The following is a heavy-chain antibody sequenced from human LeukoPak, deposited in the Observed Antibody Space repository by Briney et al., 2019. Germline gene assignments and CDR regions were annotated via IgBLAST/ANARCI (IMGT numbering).Heavy chain of an antibody. CDR1: GFTFSSYE. D-gene: IGHD5-24*01. CDR3: ASGARDGYNYKPSRHFDY. V-gene: IGHV3-48*03. CDR2: ISSSGSTI. Sequence: GGSLRLSCAASGFTFSSYEMNWVRQAPGKGLEWVSYISSSGSTIYYADSVKGRFTISRDNAKNSLYLQMNSLRAEDTAVYYCASGARDGYNYKPSRHFDYWGQGTLVTVSS. J-gene: IGHJ4*02.